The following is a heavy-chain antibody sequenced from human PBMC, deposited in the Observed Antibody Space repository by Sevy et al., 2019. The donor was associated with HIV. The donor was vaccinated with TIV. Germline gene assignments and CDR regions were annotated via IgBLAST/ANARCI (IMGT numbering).Heavy chain of an antibody. CDR2: ISWNSGSI. Sequence: GGSLRLSCAASGFTFDDYAMHWVRQAPGKGLEWVSGISWNSGSIGYADSVKGGFTISRDNAKNSLYLQMNSLRAEDTALYYCAIGRFGELQLDYWGQGTLVTVSS. V-gene: IGHV3-9*01. D-gene: IGHD3-10*01. J-gene: IGHJ4*02. CDR1: GFTFDDYA. CDR3: AIGRFGELQLDY.